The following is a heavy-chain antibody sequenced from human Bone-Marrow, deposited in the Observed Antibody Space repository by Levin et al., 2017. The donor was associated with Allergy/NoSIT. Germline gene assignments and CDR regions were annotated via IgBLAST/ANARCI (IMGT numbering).Heavy chain of an antibody. CDR3: AREGAPCSGTACYLFDF. J-gene: IGHJ4*02. CDR2: VSSNGEDT. Sequence: GGSLRLSCAASGFSFRNYAMHWVRQTPGKGPEYVAAVSSNGEDTYYADSVKGRFIISRDNSKNTLFLQMGSLRPYDMAVYYCAREGAPCSGTACYLFDFWGLGILVTVSS. V-gene: IGHV3-64*02. CDR1: GFSFRNYA. D-gene: IGHD2-15*01.